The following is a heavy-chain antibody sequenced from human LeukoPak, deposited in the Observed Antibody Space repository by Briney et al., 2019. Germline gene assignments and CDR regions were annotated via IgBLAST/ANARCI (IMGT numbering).Heavy chain of an antibody. J-gene: IGHJ4*02. Sequence: GGSLRLSCAASGFIFGSRWMSWVRQAPGKGLEWVSYISSSGSTIYYADSVKGRFTISRDNAKNSLYLQMNSLRAEDTAVYYCARDQDYYGSGSYLGYWGQGTLVTVSS. D-gene: IGHD3-10*01. V-gene: IGHV3-48*04. CDR1: GFIFGSRW. CDR2: ISSSGSTI. CDR3: ARDQDYYGSGSYLGY.